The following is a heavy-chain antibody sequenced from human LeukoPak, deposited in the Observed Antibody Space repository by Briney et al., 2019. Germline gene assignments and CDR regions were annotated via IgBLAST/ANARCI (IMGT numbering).Heavy chain of an antibody. D-gene: IGHD3-10*01. Sequence: PLASVKVSCKASGYTFTDYYLHWVRQAPGQGLEWMGWIIPDSGGTNYAQKFQGRVTMTRDTSISTAYMELTRLTSDDTATYYCARDPDYASGNSYKRGDVYWGQGTLVTVSS. CDR1: GYTFTDYY. V-gene: IGHV1-2*02. J-gene: IGHJ4*02. CDR3: ARDPDYASGNSYKRGDVY. CDR2: IIPDSGGT.